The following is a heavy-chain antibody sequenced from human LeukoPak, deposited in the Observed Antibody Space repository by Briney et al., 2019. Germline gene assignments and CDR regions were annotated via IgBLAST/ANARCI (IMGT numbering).Heavy chain of an antibody. Sequence: GGSLRLSCAASGFTFSSYWMSWVRQAPGKGLEWVANIKQGGSEKYYVDFVKGRFTISRDNAKDSLYLQMNSLRAEDTAVYYCARARVTMVRGVIITTRFDYWGQGTLVTVSS. CDR1: GFTFSSYW. D-gene: IGHD3-10*01. CDR2: IKQGGSEK. CDR3: ARARVTMVRGVIITTRFDY. V-gene: IGHV3-7*04. J-gene: IGHJ4*02.